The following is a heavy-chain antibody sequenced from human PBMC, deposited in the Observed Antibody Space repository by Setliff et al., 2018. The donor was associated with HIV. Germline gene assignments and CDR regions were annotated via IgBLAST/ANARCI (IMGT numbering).Heavy chain of an antibody. CDR2: ISVGGTNT. Sequence: LRLSCAASGFTLSSYWMSWVRQAPGKGLEWVSAISVGGTNTYYADSVKGRFTISRDKSKSTLYLQMNTLRADDTAVYYCAKEGVIVGASPFDYWGQGTLVTVSS. CDR3: AKEGVIVGASPFDY. CDR1: GFTLSSYW. V-gene: IGHV3-23*01. D-gene: IGHD1-26*01. J-gene: IGHJ4*02.